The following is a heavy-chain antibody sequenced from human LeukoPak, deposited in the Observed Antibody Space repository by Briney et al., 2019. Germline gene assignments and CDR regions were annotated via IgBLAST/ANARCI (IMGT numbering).Heavy chain of an antibody. CDR2: INPNSGGT. Sequence: ASVKVSCKAFRYTFAGYYMHWVRQAPGQGLEWMGWINPNSGGTNYAQKFQGRVTMTRDTSISTAYMELSRLRSDDTAVYYCARVRYGDYVYDLGRWGQGTLVTVSS. CDR3: ARVRYGDYVYDLGR. D-gene: IGHD4-17*01. V-gene: IGHV1-2*02. CDR1: RYTFAGYY. J-gene: IGHJ5*02.